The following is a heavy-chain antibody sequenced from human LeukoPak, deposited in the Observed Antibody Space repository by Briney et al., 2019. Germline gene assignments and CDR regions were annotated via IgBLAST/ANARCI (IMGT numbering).Heavy chain of an antibody. CDR2: IYYSGST. CDR3: ARRRIKTTDLVVGMVVAFDI. CDR1: GGSISSSSYY. V-gene: IGHV4-39*01. Sequence: SETLSLTCTVSGGSISSSSYYWGWIRQPPGKGLEWIVSIYYSGSTYYNPSLKSRVTISVDTSKNQFSLKLSSVTAADTAVYYCARRRIKTTDLVVGMVVAFDIWGQGTMVTVSS. J-gene: IGHJ3*02. D-gene: IGHD2-2*01.